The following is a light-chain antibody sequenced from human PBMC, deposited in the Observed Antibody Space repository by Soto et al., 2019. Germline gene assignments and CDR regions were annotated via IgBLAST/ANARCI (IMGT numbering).Light chain of an antibody. CDR1: QSVSSGY. CDR2: DAS. V-gene: IGKV3-20*01. Sequence: IVLTQSPDTLSLSPGERATLSCRASQSVSSGYLAWYQQKPGQAPRLLIYDASSRATGIPDRFSGSGSGTDFTLTISRLEPEDFALYYCQQFGSSTYTFGQGTKLEI. J-gene: IGKJ2*01. CDR3: QQFGSSTYT.